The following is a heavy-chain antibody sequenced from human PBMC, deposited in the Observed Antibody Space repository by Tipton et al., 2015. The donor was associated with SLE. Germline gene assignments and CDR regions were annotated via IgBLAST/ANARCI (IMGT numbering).Heavy chain of an antibody. CDR2: IHHSGRT. CDR3: ARALPFNYDFWSGYSTDPFDV. CDR1: GVSISSDNW. J-gene: IGHJ3*01. V-gene: IGHV4-4*02. Sequence: TLSLTCVVSGVSISSDNWWSWVRQSPGKGLEWIGEIHHSGRTNFNPSLTSRVNILLDKSKNQISVRLTSVTAADTAVYYCARALPFNYDFWSGYSTDPFDVWGQGTMVTVSA. D-gene: IGHD3-3*01.